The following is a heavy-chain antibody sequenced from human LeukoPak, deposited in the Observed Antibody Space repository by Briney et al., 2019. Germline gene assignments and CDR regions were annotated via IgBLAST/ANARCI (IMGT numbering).Heavy chain of an antibody. CDR3: AKGSSIAARLFDY. V-gene: IGHV3-43*01. CDR1: GFTFDDYT. CDR2: ISWDGGST. D-gene: IGHD6-6*01. J-gene: IGHJ4*02. Sequence: GALRLSCAASGFTFDDYTMHWVRQAPGKGLEWVSLISWDGGSTYYADSVKGRFTISRDNSKNSLYLQMNSLRTEDTALYYCAKGSSIAARLFDYWGQGTLVTVSS.